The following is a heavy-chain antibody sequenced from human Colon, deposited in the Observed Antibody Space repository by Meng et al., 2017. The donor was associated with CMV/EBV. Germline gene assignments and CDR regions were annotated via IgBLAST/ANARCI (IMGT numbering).Heavy chain of an antibody. V-gene: IGHV4-34*01. D-gene: IGHD3-3*01. Sequence: GSFSGYYGSWIRQPPGKGMDWIGEINHSGSTNYNPSLKSRVTISVDTSKNQFSLKLSSVTAADTAVYYCARGYYDFWSGYLGALFDYWGQGTLVTVSS. CDR2: INHSGST. CDR1: GSFSGYY. CDR3: ARGYYDFWSGYLGALFDY. J-gene: IGHJ4*02.